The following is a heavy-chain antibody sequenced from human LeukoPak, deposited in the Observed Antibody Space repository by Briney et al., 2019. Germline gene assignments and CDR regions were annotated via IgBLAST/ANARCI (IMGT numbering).Heavy chain of an antibody. CDR2: IIPILGIA. CDR3: ARSTGSRGVNFDY. J-gene: IGHJ4*02. D-gene: IGHD3-10*01. V-gene: IGHV1-69*04. Sequence: SVKVSCKASGGTFSSYAISWVRQAPGQGLEWMGRIIPILGIANYAQKFQGRVTITADKSTSTAYMELSSLRSEDTAVYYYARSTGSRGVNFDYWGQGTLVTVSS. CDR1: GGTFSSYA.